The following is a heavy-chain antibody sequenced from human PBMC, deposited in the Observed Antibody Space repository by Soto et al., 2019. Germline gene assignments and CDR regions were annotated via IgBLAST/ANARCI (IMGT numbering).Heavy chain of an antibody. CDR3: ARGRGYSDGIDY. J-gene: IGHJ4*02. V-gene: IGHV1-8*02. CDR1: GYTFTSFD. CDR2: MNPNSGST. D-gene: IGHD2-15*01. Sequence: ASVKVSCKASGYTFTSFDINWVRQATGQGLEWMGWMNPNSGSTGSAQKFQGRVAMTRDTSISTAYMELSSLRSDDTAVYYCARGRGYSDGIDYWGQGPLVTVSS.